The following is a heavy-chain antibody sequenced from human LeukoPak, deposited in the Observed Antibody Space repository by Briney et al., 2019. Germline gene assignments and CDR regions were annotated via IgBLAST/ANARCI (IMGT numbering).Heavy chain of an antibody. CDR2: FDPEDGET. Sequence: ASVKVSCKVSGYTLTELSMHWVRQAPGNGLEWMGGFDPEDGETIYAQKFQGRVTMTEDTSTDTAYMELSSLGSEDTAVYYCATQGGDSSGYYFDYWGQGTLVTVSS. CDR3: ATQGGDSSGYYFDY. CDR1: GYTLTELS. D-gene: IGHD3-22*01. V-gene: IGHV1-24*01. J-gene: IGHJ4*02.